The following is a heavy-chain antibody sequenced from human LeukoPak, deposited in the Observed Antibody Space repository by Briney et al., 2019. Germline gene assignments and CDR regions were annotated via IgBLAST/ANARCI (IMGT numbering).Heavy chain of an antibody. CDR3: TSSYGYYFDY. CDR1: GFTFSSYW. D-gene: IGHD3-10*01. V-gene: IGHV3-7*01. J-gene: IGHJ4*02. CDR2: IKQDGSEK. Sequence: QPGGSLRLSCAAPGFTFSSYWMSWVRQAPGKGLEWVANIKQDGSEKYYVDSVKGRFTISRDNAKNSLYLQMNSLRAEDTAVYYCTSSYGYYFDYWGQGTLVTVSS.